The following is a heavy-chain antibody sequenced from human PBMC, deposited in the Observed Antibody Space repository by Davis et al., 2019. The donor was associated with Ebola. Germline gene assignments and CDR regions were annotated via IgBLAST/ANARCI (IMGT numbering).Heavy chain of an antibody. V-gene: IGHV3-30-3*01. CDR2: ISYDGSNK. D-gene: IGHD2-2*01. CDR3: ASYQLENWFDP. CDR1: GFTFSSYA. J-gene: IGHJ5*02. Sequence: PGGSLRLSCAASGFTFSSYAMHWVRQAPGKGLEWVAVISYDGSNKYYADSVKGRFTISRDNSKNTLYLQMNSLRAEDTAVYYCASYQLENWFDPWGQGTLVTVSS.